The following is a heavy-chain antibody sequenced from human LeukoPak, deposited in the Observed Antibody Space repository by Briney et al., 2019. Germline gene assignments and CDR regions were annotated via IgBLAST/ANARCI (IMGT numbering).Heavy chain of an antibody. V-gene: IGHV3-33*01. Sequence: GRSLRLSCAASGFTFSSYGMHWVRQAPGKGLEWVAVIWYDGSNKYYADSVKGRFTISRDNAKNSLYLQMNSLRADDTAIYYCARDKIVGPTTLDYWGQGTLVTVSS. CDR1: GFTFSSYG. J-gene: IGHJ4*02. CDR3: ARDKIVGPTTLDY. CDR2: IWYDGSNK. D-gene: IGHD1-26*01.